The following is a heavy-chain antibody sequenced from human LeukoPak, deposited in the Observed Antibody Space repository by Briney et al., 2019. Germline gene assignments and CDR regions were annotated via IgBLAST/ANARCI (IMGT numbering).Heavy chain of an antibody. CDR1: GGSISSYY. J-gene: IGHJ4*02. Sequence: SETLSLTRTVSGGSISSYYRSWIRQPAGKGLEWIGRIYTSGSTNYNPSLKCRVTISVDKSKNQFSLKLSSVTAADTAVYYCARDRPGYYDSSGYIDYWGQGTLVTVSS. CDR2: IYTSGST. D-gene: IGHD3-22*01. CDR3: ARDRPGYYDSSGYIDY. V-gene: IGHV4-4*07.